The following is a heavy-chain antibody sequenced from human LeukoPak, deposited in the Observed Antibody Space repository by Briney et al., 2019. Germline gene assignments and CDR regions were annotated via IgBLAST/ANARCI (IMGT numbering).Heavy chain of an antibody. J-gene: IGHJ6*03. CDR3: ARDGGVVVPAAIGTDYYYMDV. CDR2: IYYSGST. V-gene: IGHV4-39*02. CDR1: GGSISSSSYY. D-gene: IGHD2-2*01. Sequence: SETLSLTCTVSGGSISSSSYYWGWIRQPPGKGLEWIGSIYYSGSTYYNPSLKSRVTISVDTSKNQFSLKLSSVTAADTAVYYCARDGGVVVPAAIGTDYYYMDVWGKGTTVTVSS.